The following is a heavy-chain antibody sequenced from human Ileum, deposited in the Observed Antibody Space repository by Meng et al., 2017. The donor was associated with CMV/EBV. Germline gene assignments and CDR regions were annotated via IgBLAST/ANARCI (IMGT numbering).Heavy chain of an antibody. CDR1: GFTVTNNH. J-gene: IGHJ6*02. D-gene: IGHD6-13*01. CDR2: IYSGGST. CDR3: ARGGHGSSSWGLHGMDV. Sequence: GESLKISCAGSGFTVTNNHMTWVRQTPGEGLQWVSVIYSGGSTYYADSVKGRFTISRDNSKNTLYLQMNRLRPEDTSVYYCARGGHGSSSWGLHGMDVWGQGTTVTVSS. V-gene: IGHV3-66*02.